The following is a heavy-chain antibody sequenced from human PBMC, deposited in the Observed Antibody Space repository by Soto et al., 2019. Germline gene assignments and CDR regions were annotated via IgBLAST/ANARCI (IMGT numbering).Heavy chain of an antibody. Sequence: GGSLRLSCSASGFTFSNYWMHWVRQGPGKGLVWVARLNIDGSTRNYADSVKGRFTISRDNAQNTLFLQMNSLRAEDTAVYYCASEPREGYCISTSCYGRDYWGQGTLVTVSS. CDR1: GFTFSNYW. CDR2: LNIDGSTR. CDR3: ASEPREGYCISTSCYGRDY. J-gene: IGHJ4*02. V-gene: IGHV3-74*01. D-gene: IGHD2-2*01.